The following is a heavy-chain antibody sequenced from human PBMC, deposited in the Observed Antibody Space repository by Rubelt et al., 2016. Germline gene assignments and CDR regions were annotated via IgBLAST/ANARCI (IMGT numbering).Heavy chain of an antibody. V-gene: IGHV4-38-2*02. CDR2: LYYSGTT. J-gene: IGHJ6*02. Sequence: QVQLQESGPGLVKPSETLSLICTVSGYFISSGYYWGWIRQSPGKGLEWIGSLYYSGTTYYNPSLKSRVSMSVDTSKNQPSMRLSSVTAADTAVYYCARDYGGVGYSLFVWGQGTTVTVSS. CDR1: GYFISSGYY. D-gene: IGHD6-13*01. CDR3: ARDYGGVGYSLFV.